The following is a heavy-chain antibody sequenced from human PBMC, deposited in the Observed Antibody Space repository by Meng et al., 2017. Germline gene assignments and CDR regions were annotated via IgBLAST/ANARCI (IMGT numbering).Heavy chain of an antibody. D-gene: IGHD2-2*01. Sequence: GQLVQSGCRLRKPGASVKVACKASGYPLTSYAINWLRQAPGQGLQWMGWIDTKTGNPTYVPGFTGRLVFSLDTSVSTAYLQISGLKADDTAVYYCTRDGYSDCSRTSCFDSWGQGTLVTVSS. CDR3: TRDGYSDCSRTSCFDS. CDR1: GYPLTSYA. CDR2: IDTKTGNP. V-gene: IGHV7-4-1*02. J-gene: IGHJ4*02.